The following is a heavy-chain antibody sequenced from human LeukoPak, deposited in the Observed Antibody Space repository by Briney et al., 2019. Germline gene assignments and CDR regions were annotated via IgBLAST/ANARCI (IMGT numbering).Heavy chain of an antibody. V-gene: IGHV3-7*01. CDR3: ARVDKDWLSSYDAFDI. J-gene: IGHJ3*02. CDR1: GFSLNTYW. Sequence: PGGSLRLSCAVSGFSLNTYWMTWVRQAPGKGLEWVANIKQDGSEKYYVDSVKGRFTISRDNAKNSLYLQMNSLRAEDTAVYYCARVDKDWLSSYDAFDIWGQGTMVTVSS. D-gene: IGHD3-9*01. CDR2: IKQDGSEK.